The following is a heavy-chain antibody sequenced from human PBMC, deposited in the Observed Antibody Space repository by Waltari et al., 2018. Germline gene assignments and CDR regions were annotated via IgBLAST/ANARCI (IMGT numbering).Heavy chain of an antibody. J-gene: IGHJ6*02. CDR3: ARGIEGYYDFWSGYSSKSIRELGGMDV. V-gene: IGHV4-59*08. Sequence: QVQLQESGPGLVKPSETLSLTCTVSGDSIRSYYWSWIRPPPGKGLEWIGYVYYTGSTNYNPSLKSRVTISVDASKNQFSLKLSSMTAADTAMYYCARGIEGYYDFWSGYSSKSIRELGGMDVWGQGP. D-gene: IGHD3-3*01. CDR2: VYYTGST. CDR1: GDSIRSYY.